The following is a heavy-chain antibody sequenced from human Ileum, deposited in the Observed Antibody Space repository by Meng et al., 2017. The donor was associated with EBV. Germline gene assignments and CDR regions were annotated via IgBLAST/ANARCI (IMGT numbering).Heavy chain of an antibody. CDR3: ARVTTSGSYYLDY. V-gene: IGHV1-18*01. CDR1: GYTFISYG. CDR2: INHYTGNT. D-gene: IGHD3-10*01. Sequence: QGHWVKSGAGVKKPGASWKASCKASGYTFISYGISWIRQAPGQGLEWMGWINHYTGNTKYAENFQDRLTVTSDTSTGTAYMELRSLRSDDTAVYYCARVTTSGSYYLDYWGQGTLVTVA. J-gene: IGHJ4*02.